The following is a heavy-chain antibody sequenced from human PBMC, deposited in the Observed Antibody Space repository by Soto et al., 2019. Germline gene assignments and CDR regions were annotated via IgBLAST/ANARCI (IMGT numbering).Heavy chain of an antibody. CDR1: GYTFTGYY. V-gene: IGHV1-2*04. D-gene: IGHD3-16*02. CDR3: AREHMITFGGVIVHDAFDI. Sequence: ASVKVSCKASGYTFTGYYMHWVRQAPGQGLEWMGWINPNSGGTNYAQKFQGWVTMTRDTSISTAYMELSRLRSDGTAVYYCAREHMITFGGVIVHDAFDIWGQGTMVTVSS. J-gene: IGHJ3*02. CDR2: INPNSGGT.